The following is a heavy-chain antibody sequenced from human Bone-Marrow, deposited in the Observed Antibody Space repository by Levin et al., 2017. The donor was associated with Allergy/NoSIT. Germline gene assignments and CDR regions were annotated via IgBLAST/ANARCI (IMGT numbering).Heavy chain of an antibody. CDR1: NGSFSGYY. D-gene: IGHD1-26*01. CDR2: IHASGRT. CDR3: AKFSPRSPQLLYGVWDF. V-gene: IGHV4-34*01. J-gene: IGHJ4*02. Sequence: PSETLSLTCAVYNGSFSGYYWTWIRQSPGKGLEWIGEIHASGRTSYNPSLKSRLTLSVDTSQNQFSLRLTSVIAADTAVYFCAKFSPRSPQLLYGVWDFWGQGILVIVSS.